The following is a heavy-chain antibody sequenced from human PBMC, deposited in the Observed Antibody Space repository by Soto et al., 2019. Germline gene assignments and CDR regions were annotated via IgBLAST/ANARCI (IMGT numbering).Heavy chain of an antibody. Sequence: QVQLQESGPGLVKPSQTLSLTCTVSGGSISSGDYYWSWIRQPPGKGLEWIGYIYYSGSTYYNPSLKSRVSISVDTSRNQFSLKLSSVTAADTAVYYCARGGSGYDWGGFDYWGQGTLVTVSS. CDR2: IYYSGST. CDR3: ARGGSGYDWGGFDY. D-gene: IGHD5-12*01. V-gene: IGHV4-30-4*01. J-gene: IGHJ4*02. CDR1: GGSISSGDYY.